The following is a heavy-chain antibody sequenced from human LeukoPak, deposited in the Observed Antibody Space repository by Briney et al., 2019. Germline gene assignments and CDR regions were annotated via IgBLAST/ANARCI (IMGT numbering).Heavy chain of an antibody. CDR3: ARGPIGVFRH. CDR1: GGSFSGYY. Sequence: KPSETLSLTCAVYGGSFSGYYWSWIRQPPGKGLEWIGEINHSGSTNYNPSLKSRVTISVDTSKNQFSLKLSSVTAADTAVYYCARGPIGVFRHWGQGTLVTVSS. CDR2: INHSGST. D-gene: IGHD1-26*01. J-gene: IGHJ1*01. V-gene: IGHV4-34*01.